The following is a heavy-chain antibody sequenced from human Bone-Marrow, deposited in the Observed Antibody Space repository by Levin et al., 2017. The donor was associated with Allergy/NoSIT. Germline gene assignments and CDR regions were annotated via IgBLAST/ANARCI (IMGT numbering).Heavy chain of an antibody. Sequence: GESLKISCAASGFTFSSYGMHWVRQAPGKGLEWVAVISNDGSNKYYADSVKGRFTISRDNSKNTLYLQVNSLRAEDTAVYYCAKDTSSGWPAGIDYWGQGTLVTVSS. D-gene: IGHD6-19*01. CDR1: GFTFSSYG. CDR3: AKDTSSGWPAGIDY. J-gene: IGHJ4*02. V-gene: IGHV3-30*18. CDR2: ISNDGSNK.